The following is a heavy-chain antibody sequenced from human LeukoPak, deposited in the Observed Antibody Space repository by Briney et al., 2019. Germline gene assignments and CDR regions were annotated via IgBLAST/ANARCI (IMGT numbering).Heavy chain of an antibody. V-gene: IGHV4-38-2*01. Sequence: SETLSLTCAVSGYSISSGYYWGWIRRPPGKGLECIGNIYHSGSTYYNSSLKSRVTISVDTSKNQFSLNLSSVTAADTALYYCATIGGTWYVAYWGQGTLVTVSS. J-gene: IGHJ4*02. CDR2: IYHSGST. CDR1: GYSISSGYY. D-gene: IGHD6-13*01. CDR3: ATIGGTWYVAY.